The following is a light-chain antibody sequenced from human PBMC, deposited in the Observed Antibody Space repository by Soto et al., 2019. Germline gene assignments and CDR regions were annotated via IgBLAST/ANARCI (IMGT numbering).Light chain of an antibody. CDR1: QSVSSN. J-gene: IGKJ2*01. Sequence: EMVITQSPATLSVSPGERATLSCRASQSVSSNLAWHQQKPGQAPRLLIYGASTRATGIPARFSGSGSGTEFTLTISSLQSEDFAVYYCQQYNDWSPYTFGQGTKVDIK. CDR3: QQYNDWSPYT. V-gene: IGKV3-15*01. CDR2: GAS.